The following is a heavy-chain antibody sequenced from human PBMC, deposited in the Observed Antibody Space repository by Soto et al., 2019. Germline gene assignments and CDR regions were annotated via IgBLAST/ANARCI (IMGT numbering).Heavy chain of an antibody. V-gene: IGHV3-21*04. CDR1: GFTFSSYS. Sequence: GGSLRLSCAASGFTFSSYSMNWVRQAPGKGLEWVSSISSSSNTFYADYVKGRFTISRDNSKNTLLLQMNSLGAEDTAVYYCAKDSNKYSSSLRGRYFDYWGQGIGVTVSS. J-gene: IGHJ4*02. CDR3: AKDSNKYSSSLRGRYFDY. CDR2: ISSSSNT. D-gene: IGHD4-4*01.